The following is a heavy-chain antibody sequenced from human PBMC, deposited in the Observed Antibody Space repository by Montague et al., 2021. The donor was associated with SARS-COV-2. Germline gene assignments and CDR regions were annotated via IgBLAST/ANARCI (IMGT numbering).Heavy chain of an antibody. Sequence: SKTLSLTCTVSGGSISSSSYYWGWIRQPPGKGLEWIGSIFYSGSTDYNPSLKSRVTISVDTSKNQFSLKLSSVTAADTAVYYCASMVRAQVYYFDYWGQGTLVTVSS. V-gene: IGHV4-39*01. J-gene: IGHJ4*02. CDR2: IFYSGST. CDR1: GGSISSSSYY. CDR3: ASMVRAQVYYFDY. D-gene: IGHD3-10*01.